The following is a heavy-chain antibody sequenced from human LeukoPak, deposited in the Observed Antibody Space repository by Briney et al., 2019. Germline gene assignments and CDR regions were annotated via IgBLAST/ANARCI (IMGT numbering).Heavy chain of an antibody. CDR2: INTNTGNP. CDR1: GYTFTSYY. V-gene: IGHV7-4-1*02. CDR3: AREMDDYVWGSYRFPDC. Sequence: RVASVKVSCKASGYTFTSYYMHWVRQAPGQGLEWMGWINTNTGNPTYAQGFTGRFVFSLDTSVSTAYLQISSLKAEDTAVYYCAREMDDYVWGSYRFPDCWGQGTLVTVSS. J-gene: IGHJ4*02. D-gene: IGHD3-16*02.